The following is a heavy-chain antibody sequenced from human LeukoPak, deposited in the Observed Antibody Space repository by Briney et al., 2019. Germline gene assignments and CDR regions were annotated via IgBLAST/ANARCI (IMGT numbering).Heavy chain of an antibody. CDR3: ARVVGSGGSYYYYMDV. V-gene: IGHV4-59*01. Sequence: PSETLSLTCTVSGGSISSYYWSWIRQPPGKGLEWIGYIYYSGSTNYNPSLKSRVTTSVDTSKNQFSLKLSSVTAADTAVYYCARVVGSGGSYYYYMDVWGKGTTVTVSS. D-gene: IGHD1-26*01. CDR2: IYYSGST. CDR1: GGSISSYY. J-gene: IGHJ6*03.